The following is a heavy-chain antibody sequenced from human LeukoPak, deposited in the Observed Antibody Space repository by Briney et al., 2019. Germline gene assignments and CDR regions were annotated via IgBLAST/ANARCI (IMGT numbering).Heavy chain of an antibody. CDR1: GFTFRNYA. J-gene: IGHJ4*02. D-gene: IGHD6-13*01. Sequence: GGSLRLSCAVSGFTFRNYAMSWVRQAPGTGPEWVSAIGGSGGGAYYSDSVKGRFTISRDNSKNTLYMQMNSLRAEDTAVYYCAKGRYTTSWYNFDYWGQGTLVTVSS. V-gene: IGHV3-23*01. CDR3: AKGRYTTSWYNFDY. CDR2: IGGSGGGA.